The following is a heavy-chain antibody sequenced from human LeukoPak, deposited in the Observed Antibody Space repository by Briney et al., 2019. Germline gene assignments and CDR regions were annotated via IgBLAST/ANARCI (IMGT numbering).Heavy chain of an antibody. CDR1: GFTFSSYA. D-gene: IGHD2-15*01. CDR2: TGASGLTT. J-gene: IGHJ4*02. CDR3: ATTIVSSATGY. Sequence: PGGSLRLSCVASGFTFSSYAMSWVRQAPGKGLEWVPATGASGLTTYYADSVKGRFTISRDNSKSTLYLQINGLRAEDTAVYYCATTIVSSATGYWGQGTLVTVSS. V-gene: IGHV3-23*01.